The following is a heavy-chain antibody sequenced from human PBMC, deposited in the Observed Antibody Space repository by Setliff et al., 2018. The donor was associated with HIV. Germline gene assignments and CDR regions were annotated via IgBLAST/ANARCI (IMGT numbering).Heavy chain of an antibody. V-gene: IGHV4-59*08. Sequence: SETLSLTCTVSGASISSYYWSWIRQPPGKGLEWIGYVYYSGSTNYNPSLKSRVTISVDTSKNQFSLKLSSVTAADTAVYYCARSRRYYDSSGYYPGAFDIWGQGTVVTVSS. J-gene: IGHJ3*02. D-gene: IGHD3-22*01. CDR2: VYYSGST. CDR1: GASISSYY. CDR3: ARSRRYYDSSGYYPGAFDI.